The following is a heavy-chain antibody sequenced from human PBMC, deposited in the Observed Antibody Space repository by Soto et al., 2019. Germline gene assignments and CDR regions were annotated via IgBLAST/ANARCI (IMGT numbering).Heavy chain of an antibody. CDR2: IYYSGNT. D-gene: IGHD6-13*01. CDR1: GDSISSGDYY. V-gene: IGHV4-30-4*01. CDR3: ARDFKRNSSPPGPLEY. Sequence: QVQLQESGPGLVKPSQTLSLTCSVSGDSISSGDYYWSWIRQPPGKGLEWIGCIYYSGNTYYNPSLKSRVSMSVDTSKNQFSLKLNSVTAADTAVYYCARDFKRNSSPPGPLEYWGQGTLVTVSS. J-gene: IGHJ4*02.